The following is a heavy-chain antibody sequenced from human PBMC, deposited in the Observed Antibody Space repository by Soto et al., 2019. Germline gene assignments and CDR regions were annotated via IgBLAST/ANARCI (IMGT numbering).Heavy chain of an antibody. D-gene: IGHD3-16*01. J-gene: IGHJ5*02. CDR3: ARVGSAAHLGHNWSDP. CDR1: GYTFTSYA. CDR2: INAGSGNT. V-gene: IGHV1-3*01. Sequence: GAPVKVSCKASGYTFTSYAMHWVRQAPGQRLEWMGWINAGSGNTKYSQKFQGRVTITRDTSASTAYMELSSLRSEDTAVYYCARVGSAAHLGHNWSDPWGQGTLVTVYS.